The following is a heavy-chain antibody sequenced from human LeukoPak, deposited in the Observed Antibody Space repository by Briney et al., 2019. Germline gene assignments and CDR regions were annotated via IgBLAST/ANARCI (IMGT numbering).Heavy chain of an antibody. CDR3: ARDSHITIFGVLMDV. Sequence: KTSETLSLTCTVSGGFISSYYWSWIRQPAGKGLEWIGRIYTSGSTNYNPSLKSRVTMSVDTSKNQFSLKLSSVTAADTAVYYCARDSHITIFGVLMDVWGKGTTVTVSS. CDR2: IYTSGST. D-gene: IGHD3-3*01. V-gene: IGHV4-4*07. CDR1: GGFISSYY. J-gene: IGHJ6*03.